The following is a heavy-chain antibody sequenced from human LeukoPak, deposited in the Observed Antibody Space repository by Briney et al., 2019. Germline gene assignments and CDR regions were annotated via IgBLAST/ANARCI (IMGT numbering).Heavy chain of an antibody. CDR3: AKRMGNCSSTSCRPNWFDP. D-gene: IGHD2-2*01. Sequence: GGSLRLSCAASGFSFSSYAMSWVRQAPGKGLEWVSAISGSGGSAYYADSVKGRFTISRDNSKNTLYLQMNSLRAEDTAVYYCAKRMGNCSSTSCRPNWFDPWGQGTLVTVSS. CDR1: GFSFSSYA. J-gene: IGHJ5*02. V-gene: IGHV3-23*01. CDR2: ISGSGGSA.